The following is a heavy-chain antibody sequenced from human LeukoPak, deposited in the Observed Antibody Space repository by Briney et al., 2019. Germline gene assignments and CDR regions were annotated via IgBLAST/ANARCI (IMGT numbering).Heavy chain of an antibody. Sequence: ASVKVSCKASGYSFTDYYIHWVRQAPGQGLEWMGWIIPNSGDTNFAEKFQGRVTTTRDTSINTAYLELSRLRSDDTAVYYCARGTVTAYEGLGWFWGQGTLVTVSS. V-gene: IGHV1-2*02. D-gene: IGHD2-21*02. CDR3: ARGTVTAYEGLGWF. CDR2: IIPNSGDT. J-gene: IGHJ4*02. CDR1: GYSFTDYY.